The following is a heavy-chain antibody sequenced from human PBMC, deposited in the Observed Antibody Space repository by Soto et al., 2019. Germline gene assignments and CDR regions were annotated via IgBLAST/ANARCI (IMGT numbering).Heavy chain of an antibody. CDR3: AKGSISWFGEDTKEYFQH. CDR2: ISGSGGST. J-gene: IGHJ1*01. CDR1: GFTFSSYA. V-gene: IGHV3-23*01. Sequence: GGSLRLSCAASGFTFSSYAMSWVRQAPGKGLEWVSAISGSGGSTYYADSVKGRFTISRDNSKNTLYLQMNSLRAEDTAVYYCAKGSISWFGEDTKEYFQHWGQGTLVTVSS. D-gene: IGHD3-10*01.